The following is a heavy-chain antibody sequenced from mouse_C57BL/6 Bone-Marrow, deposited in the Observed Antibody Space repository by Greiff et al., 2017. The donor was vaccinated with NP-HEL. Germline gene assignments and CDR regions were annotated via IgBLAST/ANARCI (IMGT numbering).Heavy chain of an antibody. J-gene: IGHJ2*01. Sequence: QVQLQQPGAELVMPGASVKLSCKASGYTFTSYWMHWVKQRPGQGLEWIGEIDPSDSYTNYNQKFKGKSTLTVDKSSSTAYMQLSSLTSEDSAVYYCARWGTTVVARYFDYWGQGTTPTVSS. V-gene: IGHV1-69*01. CDR3: ARWGTTVVARYFDY. D-gene: IGHD1-1*01. CDR2: IDPSDSYT. CDR1: GYTFTSYW.